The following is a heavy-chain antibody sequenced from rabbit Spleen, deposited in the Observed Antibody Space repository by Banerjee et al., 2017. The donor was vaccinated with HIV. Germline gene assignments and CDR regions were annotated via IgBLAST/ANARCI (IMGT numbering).Heavy chain of an antibody. CDR3: ARFYAGYGDFGYAAM. D-gene: IGHD7-1*01. CDR2: IYGGSSDST. Sequence: QSLVESGGDLVKPGASLTLTCTASGFTLSSYWMCWVRQAPGKGLEWIACIYGGSSDSTYYASWAKGRFTISKTSSTTVTLQMTSLTAADTATYFCARFYAGYGDFGYAAMWGPGTLVTVS. CDR1: GFTLSSYW. J-gene: IGHJ4*01. V-gene: IGHV1S40*01.